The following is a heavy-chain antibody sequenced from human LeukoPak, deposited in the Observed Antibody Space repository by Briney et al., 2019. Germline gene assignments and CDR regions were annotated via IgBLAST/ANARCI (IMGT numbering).Heavy chain of an antibody. CDR2: ISKSGGDT. J-gene: IGHJ4*02. CDR3: ARVRQSGSPLDY. V-gene: IGHV3-11*05. CDR1: GFTFSDYY. Sequence: PGGSLRLSCAASGFTFSDYYMIWIRQARAKGLEWVSYISKSGGDTNYADSVKGRFTISRDNAKNSLYLQMNSLRAEDTAVYYCARVRQSGSPLDYWGQGTLVTVSS. D-gene: IGHD1-26*01.